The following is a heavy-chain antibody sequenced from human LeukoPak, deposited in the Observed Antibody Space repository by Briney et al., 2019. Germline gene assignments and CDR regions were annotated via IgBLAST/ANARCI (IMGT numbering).Heavy chain of an antibody. CDR3: ARHSRPVPAAKNWFDP. J-gene: IGHJ5*02. V-gene: IGHV4-31*03. CDR1: GGSISSGGYY. Sequence: SQTLSLTCTVSGGSISSGGYYWSWIRQHPGKGLEWIGYIYYSGSTYYNPSLKSRVTISVDTSKNQFSLKLSSVTAADTAVYYCARHSRPVPAAKNWFDPWGQGTLVTVSS. D-gene: IGHD2-2*01. CDR2: IYYSGST.